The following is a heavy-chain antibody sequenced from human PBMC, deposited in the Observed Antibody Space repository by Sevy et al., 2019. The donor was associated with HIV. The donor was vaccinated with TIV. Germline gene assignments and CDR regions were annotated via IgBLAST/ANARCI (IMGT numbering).Heavy chain of an antibody. J-gene: IGHJ4*02. CDR1: EFTFSTYW. CDR3: ARALGNWRGL. V-gene: IGHV3-74*01. Sequence: GGSLRLSCTSPEFTFSTYWMHWVRQVPGKGLVWVSHINTDGSVTHYADSVKGRFTIYRDNVKSTVYLQMNSLRVEDTAVYYCARALGNWRGLWGRGTLVTVSS. CDR2: INTDGSVT. D-gene: IGHD1-1*01.